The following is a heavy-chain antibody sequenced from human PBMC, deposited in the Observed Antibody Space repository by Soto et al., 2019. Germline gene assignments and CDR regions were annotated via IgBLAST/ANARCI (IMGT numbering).Heavy chain of an antibody. J-gene: IGHJ4*02. Sequence: GGSLRLSCAASGFTFSGSAMHWVRQASGKGLEWVGRIRSKANSYATAYAASVKGRFTISRDDSKNTAYLQMNSLKTEDTAVYYCTRPTRRGFSSGYRGYWGQGTLVTVSS. CDR2: IRSKANSYAT. V-gene: IGHV3-73*01. CDR1: GFTFSGSA. CDR3: TRPTRRGFSSGYRGY. D-gene: IGHD5-12*01.